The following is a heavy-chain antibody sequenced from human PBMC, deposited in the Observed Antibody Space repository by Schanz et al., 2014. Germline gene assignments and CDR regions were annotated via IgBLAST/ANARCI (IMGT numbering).Heavy chain of an antibody. CDR1: GFTFRDYY. CDR3: ARDRGHGDLPGDI. Sequence: QVQLVESGGGLVKPGGSLRLSCSASGFTFRDYYMSWIRQAPGKGLEWVSSISSSGSYIYYADSVKGRFSISRDNAKNSLFLQMNRLRAEDTAVYYCARDRGHGDLPGDIWGQGTMVTVSS. V-gene: IGHV3-11*01. CDR2: ISSSGSYI. J-gene: IGHJ3*02. D-gene: IGHD4-17*01.